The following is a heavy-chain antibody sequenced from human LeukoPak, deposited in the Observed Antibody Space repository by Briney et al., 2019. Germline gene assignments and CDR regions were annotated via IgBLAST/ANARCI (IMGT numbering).Heavy chain of an antibody. D-gene: IGHD3-10*01. CDR2: ISSSSSTI. CDR1: GFTFSSYS. J-gene: IGHJ4*02. Sequence: GGSLRLPCAASGFTFSSYSMNWVRQAPGKGLEWVSYISSSSSTIYYADSVKGRFTISRDNAKNSLYLQMNSLRAEDTAVYYCARDRGGDYWGQGTLVTVSS. CDR3: ARDRGGDY. V-gene: IGHV3-48*01.